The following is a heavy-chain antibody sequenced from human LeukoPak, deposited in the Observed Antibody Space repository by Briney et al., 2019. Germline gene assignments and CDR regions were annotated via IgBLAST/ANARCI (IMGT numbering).Heavy chain of an antibody. CDR1: GYSFTTYG. V-gene: IGHV1-18*01. J-gene: IGHJ4*02. CDR3: ARDYCSSTSCYFDY. Sequence: ASVKVSCKASGYSFTTYGISWVRQAPGQGLEWMGWISAYNANTNYALKLQGRVTMTTDTSTSTAYMELRSLRSDDTAVYYCARDYCSSTSCYFDYWGQGTLVTVSS. CDR2: ISAYNANT. D-gene: IGHD2-2*01.